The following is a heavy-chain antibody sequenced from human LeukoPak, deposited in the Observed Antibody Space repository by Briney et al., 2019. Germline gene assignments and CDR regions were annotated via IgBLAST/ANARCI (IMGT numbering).Heavy chain of an antibody. D-gene: IGHD1-26*01. CDR2: IHPNSGGT. CDR3: AREVGTTTNWFDP. CDR1: GYTFTGY. Sequence: GASVKEAFKASGYTFTGYHWVRQAPGQGLEWMGWIHPNSGGTNYAQKCPGRVTMTRDTSIGTAYMELSRLRSDGTAVYYCAREVGTTTNWFDPWGQGTLVTVSS. J-gene: IGHJ5*02. V-gene: IGHV1-2*02.